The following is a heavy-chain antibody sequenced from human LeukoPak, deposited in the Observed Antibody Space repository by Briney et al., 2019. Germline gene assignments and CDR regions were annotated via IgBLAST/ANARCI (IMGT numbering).Heavy chain of an antibody. CDR1: GFTFSTYE. Sequence: PGGSLRLSCAVSGFTFSTYEMNWVRQAPGKGLEWVSYISSSGGTKYYADSVKGRFTISRDDARNSLHLQMSSLRAEDTAVYYCAREGKGTDDCTGAFDYWGQGTLVTVSS. CDR3: AREGKGTDDCTGAFDY. D-gene: IGHD2-21*02. CDR2: ISSSGGTK. V-gene: IGHV3-48*03. J-gene: IGHJ4*02.